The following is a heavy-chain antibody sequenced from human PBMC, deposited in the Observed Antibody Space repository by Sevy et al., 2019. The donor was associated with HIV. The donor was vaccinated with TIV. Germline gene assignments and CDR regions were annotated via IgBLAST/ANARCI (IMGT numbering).Heavy chain of an antibody. D-gene: IGHD4-17*01. CDR2: ISYDGSHK. CDR3: AREGSYGDYMLSYYYGMDV. V-gene: IGHV3-30-3*01. CDR1: GFTFSTHA. Sequence: GGSLRLSCAASGFTFSTHAMHWVRQAPGKGLQWVSLISYDGSHKYYADSVKGRFTVSRDNAKNSLFLQMNSLRVEDTAVYYCAREGSYGDYMLSYYYGMDVWGQGTTVTVSS. J-gene: IGHJ6*02.